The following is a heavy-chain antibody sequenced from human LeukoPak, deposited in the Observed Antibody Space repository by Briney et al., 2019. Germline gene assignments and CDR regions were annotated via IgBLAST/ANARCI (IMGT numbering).Heavy chain of an antibody. D-gene: IGHD6-25*01. V-gene: IGHV3-23*01. CDR2: ISGSGHNT. CDR1: GFTFSSYA. CDR3: AKCGTYYYYMDV. Sequence: GGSLRLSCAASGFTFSSYAMSWVRQAPGKGLEWVSTISGSGHNTYYADSVKGRFTISRDNSKNTLYLLMNSLRAEDTAVYYCAKCGTYYYYMDVWGKGTTVTVSS. J-gene: IGHJ6*03.